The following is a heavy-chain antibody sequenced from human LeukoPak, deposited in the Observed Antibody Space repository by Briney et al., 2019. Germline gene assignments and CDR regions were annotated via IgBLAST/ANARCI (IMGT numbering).Heavy chain of an antibody. CDR2: INPNSGGT. V-gene: IGHV1-2*02. D-gene: IGHD2-2*01. CDR3: ARVQGYCSSTSCYPDTNFDY. J-gene: IGHJ4*02. CDR1: GYTYTGYY. Sequence: ASVKVSCTASGYTYTGYYMHWVRQAPRQGLEWMGWINPNSGGTNYAQKFQGRVTMTRDTSISTAYMELSRLRSDDTAVYYCARVQGYCSSTSCYPDTNFDYWGQGTLVTVSS.